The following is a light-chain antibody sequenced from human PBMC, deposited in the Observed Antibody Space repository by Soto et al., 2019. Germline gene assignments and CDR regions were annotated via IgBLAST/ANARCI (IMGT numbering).Light chain of an antibody. CDR1: ETVRTN. CDR2: GAS. J-gene: IGKJ2*01. V-gene: IGKV3-15*01. Sequence: IVMTQSPATLSVSPGERVTLSCRASETVRTNLAWFQQKPGQTPRLLIFGASTRATGIPTRFTGSGSETDFTLTIGSLQSEDLAVYYGQQYYNWPPYTFGQGTKLEIK. CDR3: QQYYNWPPYT.